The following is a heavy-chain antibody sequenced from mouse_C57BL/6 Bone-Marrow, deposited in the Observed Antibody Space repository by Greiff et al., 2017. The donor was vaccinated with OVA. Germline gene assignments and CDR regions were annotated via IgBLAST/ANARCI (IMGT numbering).Heavy chain of an antibody. CDR2: INPGNGGT. D-gene: IGHD2-4*01. CDR3: ARESIYYDSLYAMDY. V-gene: IGHV1-53*01. Sequence: LVESGTELVKPGASVKLSCTASGFTFTSYWMHWVKQRPGQGLEWIGNINPGNGGTKYNEKFKSKATLTVDKSSSTAYLQLSRLTSEDSAVYACARESIYYDSLYAMDYWGQGTSVTVSS. CDR1: GFTFTSYW. J-gene: IGHJ4*01.